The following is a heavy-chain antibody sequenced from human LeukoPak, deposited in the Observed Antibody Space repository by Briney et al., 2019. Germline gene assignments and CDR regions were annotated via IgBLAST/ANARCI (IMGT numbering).Heavy chain of an antibody. CDR1: GYSISGGYY. V-gene: IGHV4-38-2*02. Sequence: PSETLSLTCTVSGYSISGGYYWGWIRQPPGKGLEWIGSIYHSGSTYYNPSLKSRVTISVDTSKNQFSLKLSSVTAADTAVYYCASEGIGYYYMDVWGKGTTVTVSS. J-gene: IGHJ6*03. CDR2: IYHSGST. D-gene: IGHD2-15*01. CDR3: ASEGIGYYYMDV.